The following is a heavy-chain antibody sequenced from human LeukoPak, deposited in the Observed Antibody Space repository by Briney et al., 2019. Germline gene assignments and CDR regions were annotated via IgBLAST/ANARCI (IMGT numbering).Heavy chain of an antibody. CDR3: ARHLFEASGTYGPHYGMDV. V-gene: IGHV4-59*08. CDR2: VYCTGST. D-gene: IGHD3-10*01. Sequence: SETLSLTCTVSGGSTSSYFWSWIRQSPEKVLEWIGYVYCTGSTNYSPSLKTRVTISIDTSENQFSLRLRSVTAADTATYYCARHLFEASGTYGPHYGMDVWGQGTMVTVSS. CDR1: GGSTSSYF. J-gene: IGHJ6*02.